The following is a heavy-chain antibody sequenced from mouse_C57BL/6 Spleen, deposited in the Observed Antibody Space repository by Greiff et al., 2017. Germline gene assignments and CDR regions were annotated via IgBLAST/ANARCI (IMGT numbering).Heavy chain of an antibody. J-gene: IGHJ4*01. CDR3: AREVYYDGSSYYAMDY. V-gene: IGHV1-64*01. CDR1: GYTFTSYW. Sequence: QVQLQQPGAELVKPGASVKLSCKASGYTFTSYWMHWVKQRPGQGLEWIGMIHPNSGSTNYNEKFKSKATLTVDKSSSTAYMQLSSLTSEDSAVYYCAREVYYDGSSYYAMDYWGQGTSVTVSS. CDR2: IHPNSGST. D-gene: IGHD1-1*01.